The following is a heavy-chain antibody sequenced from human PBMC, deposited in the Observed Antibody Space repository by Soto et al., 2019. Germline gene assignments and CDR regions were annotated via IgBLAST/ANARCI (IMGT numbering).Heavy chain of an antibody. CDR2: IYYSGST. J-gene: IGHJ6*03. CDR1: GGSISGYY. V-gene: IGHV4-59*08. Sequence: SETLSLTCTVSGGSISGYYWSWIRQPPGKGLEWIGYIYYSGSTNYNPSLKSQVTISVDTSKNQFSLKLSSVTAADTAVYYCARQPLNWGPDLRHSYYYMDVSGKAPTLTLSS. CDR3: ARQPLNWGPDLRHSYYYMDV. D-gene: IGHD7-27*01.